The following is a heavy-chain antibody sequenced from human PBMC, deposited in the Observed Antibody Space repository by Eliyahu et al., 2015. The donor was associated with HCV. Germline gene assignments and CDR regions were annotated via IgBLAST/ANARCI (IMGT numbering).Heavy chain of an antibody. Sequence: QVQLQQWGAGLLKPSETLSLTCVVYGGSFSGYYWSWIRQPPGKGLEWIGEINHSGSTNYNPSLKSRVTISVDTSKNHFSLKLSSVTAADTAVYYCARGWLVQSLPGFWGQGTLVTVSS. CDR2: INHSGST. D-gene: IGHD6-19*01. CDR1: GGSFSGYY. J-gene: IGHJ4*02. CDR3: ARGWLVQSLPGF. V-gene: IGHV4-34*01.